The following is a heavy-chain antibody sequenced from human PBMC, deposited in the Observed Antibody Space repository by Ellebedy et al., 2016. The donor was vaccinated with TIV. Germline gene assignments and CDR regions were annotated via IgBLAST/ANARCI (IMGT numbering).Heavy chain of an antibody. V-gene: IGHV3-53*01. Sequence: GESLKISCAASGFIVSSNFMSWVRQAPGKGLEWVSVIYSGGSTYYADSVKGRFTISRDNSKNTLYLQMDSLRAEDTAVYYCAKTLYGGNDYWGQGIQVTVSS. CDR3: AKTLYGGNDY. CDR2: IYSGGST. J-gene: IGHJ4*02. D-gene: IGHD4-23*01. CDR1: GFIVSSNF.